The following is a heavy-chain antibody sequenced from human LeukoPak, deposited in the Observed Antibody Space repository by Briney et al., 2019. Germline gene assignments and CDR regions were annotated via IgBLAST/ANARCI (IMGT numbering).Heavy chain of an antibody. CDR2: IIPIFGTA. D-gene: IGHD7-27*01. CDR1: GGTFSSYA. Sequence: SVKVSCKASGGTFSSYAISWVRQAPGQGLEWMGGIIPIFGTANYAQKFQGRVTITADESTSTAYMELSSLRSEDTAVYYCARGLLTARARDAFDIWGQGTMVTVSS. CDR3: ARGLLTARARDAFDI. J-gene: IGHJ3*02. V-gene: IGHV1-69*01.